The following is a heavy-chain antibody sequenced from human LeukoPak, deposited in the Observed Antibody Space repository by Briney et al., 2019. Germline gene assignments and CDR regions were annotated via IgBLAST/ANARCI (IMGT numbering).Heavy chain of an antibody. J-gene: IGHJ4*02. D-gene: IGHD3/OR15-3a*01. V-gene: IGHV4-34*01. CDR1: GGSFSGYY. CDR2: INHSGST. Sequence: PSETLSLTCAVYGGSFSGYYWSWIRQPPGKGLEWIGEINHSGSTNYNPSLKSRVTISVDASKNQFSLKLSSVTAADTAVYYCARDLGLDDDYWGQGTLVTVSS. CDR3: ARDLGLDDDY.